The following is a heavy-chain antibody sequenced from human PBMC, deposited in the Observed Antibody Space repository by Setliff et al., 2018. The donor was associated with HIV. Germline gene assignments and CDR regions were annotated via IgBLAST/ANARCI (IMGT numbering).Heavy chain of an antibody. V-gene: IGHV4-34*01. CDR2: INHGGST. J-gene: IGHJ4*02. CDR1: GGSFSGYY. D-gene: IGHD3-9*01. Sequence: PSETLSLTCAVYGGSFSGYYWSWIRQPPGKGLEWIGEINHGGSTNYNPSLKSRVTISVDTSKNQFSLKLSSVTAADTAVYYCASYDILTGYSIWGQGTLVTISS. CDR3: ASYDILTGYSI.